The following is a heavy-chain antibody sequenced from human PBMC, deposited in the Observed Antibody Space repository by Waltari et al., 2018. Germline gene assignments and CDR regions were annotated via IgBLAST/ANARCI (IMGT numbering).Heavy chain of an antibody. CDR1: GYTLTELS. V-gene: IGHV1-24*01. CDR2: FDPEDGET. Sequence: QVQLVQSGAEVKKPGASVKVSCKVSGYTLTELSMHWVRQAPGKGLEWMGGFDPEDGETIDAQKSQGRVTMTEDTSTDSAYMELSSLRSEDTAVYYCATSYSSGPPGAFDIWGQGTMVTVSS. CDR3: ATSYSSGPPGAFDI. D-gene: IGHD6-19*01. J-gene: IGHJ3*02.